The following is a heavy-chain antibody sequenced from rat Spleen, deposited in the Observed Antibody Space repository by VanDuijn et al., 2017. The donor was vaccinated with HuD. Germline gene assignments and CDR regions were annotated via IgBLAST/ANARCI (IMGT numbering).Heavy chain of an antibody. J-gene: IGHJ2*01. CDR1: GFSFNDFG. CDR2: ISSRSDT. CDR3: ARENYYSGDDYFDY. Sequence: EVQLVESGGGLVQPGRSLKLSCVASGFSFNDFGMNWIRRAPGRGLEWVAYISSRSDTIYYADTVKGRFTISRENAKNTLYLQLSSLRSEDTALYYCARENYYSGDDYFDYWGQGVMVTVSS. D-gene: IGHD1-1*01. V-gene: IGHV5-34*01.